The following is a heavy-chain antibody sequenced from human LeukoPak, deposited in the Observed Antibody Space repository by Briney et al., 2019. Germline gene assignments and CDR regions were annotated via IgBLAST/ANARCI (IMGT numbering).Heavy chain of an antibody. CDR1: GFTFSSYW. V-gene: IGHV3-7*01. D-gene: IGHD3-22*01. J-gene: IGHJ6*02. CDR2: INQDGSDK. Sequence: QTGGSLRPSCPAPGFTFSSYWMTWVRQAPGKGLEWVPTINQDGSDKYYVDSVKGRFTISRDNAQNSLHLQMNSLRVEDTAVYYCVKDDVYYYDSSGSYPTVWGQGTTVTVSS. CDR3: VKDDVYYYDSSGSYPTV.